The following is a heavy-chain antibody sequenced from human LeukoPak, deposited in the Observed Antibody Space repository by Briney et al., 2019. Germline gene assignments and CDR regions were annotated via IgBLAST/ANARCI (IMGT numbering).Heavy chain of an antibody. CDR3: ARGFYDFWSGYATPGNYYYYGMDV. J-gene: IGHJ6*02. CDR2: INPNSGGT. CDR1: GYTFTDYY. V-gene: IGHV1-2*02. D-gene: IGHD3-3*01. Sequence: GASVTVSFKASGYTFTDYYMHWVRQAPGQGLEWMGWINPNSGGTNYAQKCDGRGTMTRDTSISTAYMELSRLRSDDTAVYYCARGFYDFWSGYATPGNYYYYGMDVWGQGTTVTVSS.